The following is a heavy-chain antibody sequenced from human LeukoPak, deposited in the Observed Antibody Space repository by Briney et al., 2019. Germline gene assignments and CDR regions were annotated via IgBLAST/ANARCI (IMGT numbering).Heavy chain of an antibody. CDR1: GDSMSSGAYS. J-gene: IGHJ5*02. Sequence: PSETLCLTCVVSGDSMSSGAYSWSWIRQPPGKGLEWIGYIFHTGSTFYNPSLKSRLTISVDNSKNQFSLRLSSVTAADTAVYYCARELWFANAPGSWLDPWGQGTLVTVSS. CDR2: IFHTGST. V-gene: IGHV4-30-2*01. CDR3: ARELWFANAPGSWLDP. D-gene: IGHD3-10*01.